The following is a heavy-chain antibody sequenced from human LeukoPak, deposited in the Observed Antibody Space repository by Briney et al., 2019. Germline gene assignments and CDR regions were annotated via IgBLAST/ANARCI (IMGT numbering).Heavy chain of an antibody. Sequence: PSETLTLTCTVSGASVRSDHWNCFRRPPGKRLEWIAYMHGSGTPNYNPSLAGRLTLSVDATENLLSLKLTSVTAADTAVYFCARDLSVNAFDIWGQGTLVTVSS. V-gene: IGHV4-59*02. D-gene: IGHD2/OR15-2a*01. J-gene: IGHJ3*02. CDR3: ARDLSVNAFDI. CDR2: MHGSGTP. CDR1: GASVRSDH.